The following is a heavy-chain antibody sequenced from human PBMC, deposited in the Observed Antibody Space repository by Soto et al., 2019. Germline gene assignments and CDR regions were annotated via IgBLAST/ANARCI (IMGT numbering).Heavy chain of an antibody. D-gene: IGHD3-22*01. CDR3: ASYYDSSGYSFDY. Sequence: PSETLSLTCTVSGGSISSDGYYWSWLRQPPGKGLEWIGYIYYSGSTNYNPSLKSRVTISVDTSKNQFSLKLSSVTAADTAVYYCASYYDSSGYSFDYWGQGTLVTVSS. V-gene: IGHV4-61*08. J-gene: IGHJ4*02. CDR1: GGSISSDGYY. CDR2: IYYSGST.